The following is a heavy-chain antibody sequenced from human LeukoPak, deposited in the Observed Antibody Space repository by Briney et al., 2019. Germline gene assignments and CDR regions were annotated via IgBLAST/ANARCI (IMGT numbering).Heavy chain of an antibody. J-gene: IGHJ4*02. CDR1: GFTFSSYE. V-gene: IGHV3-48*03. CDR2: ISSSGSTI. Sequence: QPGGSLRLSCAASGFTFSSYEMNWVSQAPGKGLEWVSYISSSGSTIYYADSVKGRFTISRDNAKNSLYLQMNSLRAEDTAVYYCARYIAAAGTSLDYWGQGTLVTVSS. D-gene: IGHD6-13*01. CDR3: ARYIAAAGTSLDY.